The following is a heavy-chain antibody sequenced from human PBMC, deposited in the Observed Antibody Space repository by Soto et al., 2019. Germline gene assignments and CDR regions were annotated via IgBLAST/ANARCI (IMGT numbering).Heavy chain of an antibody. J-gene: IGHJ4*02. D-gene: IGHD2-15*01. V-gene: IGHV1-8*01. CDR1: GYTFTSYD. CDR3: ARGERGYCSGGSCRPGY. CDR2: MNPNSGNT. Sequence: QVQLVQSGAEVKKPGASVKVSCKASGYTFTSYDINWVRQATGQGREWMGWMNPNSGNTGYAQKFQGRVTMTRNTSISTAYMELSSLRSEDTAVYYCARGERGYCSGGSCRPGYWGQGTLVTVSS.